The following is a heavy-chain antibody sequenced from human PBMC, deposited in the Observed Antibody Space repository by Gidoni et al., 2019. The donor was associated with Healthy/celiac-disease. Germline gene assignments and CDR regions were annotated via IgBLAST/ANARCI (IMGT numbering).Heavy chain of an antibody. V-gene: IGHV4-39*01. CDR3: ARQLEMATISDYYYGMDV. CDR1: GGSISSSSYY. J-gene: IGHJ6*02. Sequence: HLQLQESGPGLVKPSETLSLTCTVSGGSISSSSYYWGWIRQPPGKGLEWIGSIYYSGRTYYNPSLKSRVTISVDTSKNQFSLKLSSVTAADTAVYYCARQLEMATISDYYYGMDVWGQGTTVTVSS. D-gene: IGHD5-12*01. CDR2: IYYSGRT.